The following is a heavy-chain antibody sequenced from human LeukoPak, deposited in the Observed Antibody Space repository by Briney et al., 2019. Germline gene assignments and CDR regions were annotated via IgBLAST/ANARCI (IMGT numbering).Heavy chain of an antibody. Sequence: SVKVSCKASGGTFSSYAISWVRQAPGQGLEWMGGIIPIFGTANYAQKFQGRVTITADESTSTDYMELSNLRSEDTAVYCCARDAYYYGSGSHWASNWFDPWGQGTMVTVSS. CDR2: IIPIFGTA. CDR1: GGTFSSYA. D-gene: IGHD3-10*01. V-gene: IGHV1-69*13. CDR3: ARDAYYYGSGSHWASNWFDP. J-gene: IGHJ5*02.